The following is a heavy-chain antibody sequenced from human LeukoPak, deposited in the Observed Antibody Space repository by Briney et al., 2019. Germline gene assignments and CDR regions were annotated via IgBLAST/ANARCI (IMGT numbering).Heavy chain of an antibody. J-gene: IGHJ5*02. Sequence: SETLSLTCAVYGGSFSGYYWSWIRQPPGKGLEWIGEINHSGSTNYNPSLKSRVTISVDTSKSQFSLKLSSVTAADTAVYYCARDRAVGWFDPWGQGMLVTVSS. CDR3: ARDRAVGWFDP. D-gene: IGHD3-10*01. V-gene: IGHV4-34*01. CDR2: INHSGST. CDR1: GGSFSGYY.